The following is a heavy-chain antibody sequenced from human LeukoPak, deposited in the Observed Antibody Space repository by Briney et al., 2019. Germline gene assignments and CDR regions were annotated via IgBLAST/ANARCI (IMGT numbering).Heavy chain of an antibody. D-gene: IGHD4-17*01. J-gene: IGHJ4*02. Sequence: SETLSLTFAVPGGSFIGYHWKWVRQSPSKGLEWVGEINDRGRTNYNPSLERGGTLSLDRDKKEFSLKLSAVTAADTAVYYCARDPTTVTSLPYYFDFWGQGTLVSVSS. CDR3: ARDPTTVTSLPYYFDF. V-gene: IGHV4-34*01. CDR1: GGSFIGYH. CDR2: INDRGRT.